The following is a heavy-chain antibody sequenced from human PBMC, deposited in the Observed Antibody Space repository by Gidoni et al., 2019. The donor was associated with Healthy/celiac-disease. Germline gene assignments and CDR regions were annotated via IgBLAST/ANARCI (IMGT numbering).Heavy chain of an antibody. J-gene: IGHJ4*02. Sequence: SYGMHWVRQAPGKGLEWVAVIWYDGSNKYYADSVKGRFTISRDNSKNTLYLQMNSLRAEDTAVYYCARGIYDFWSGAPFDYWGQGTLVTVSS. CDR1: SYG. D-gene: IGHD3-3*01. CDR3: ARGIYDFWSGAPFDY. CDR2: IWYDGSNK. V-gene: IGHV3-33*01.